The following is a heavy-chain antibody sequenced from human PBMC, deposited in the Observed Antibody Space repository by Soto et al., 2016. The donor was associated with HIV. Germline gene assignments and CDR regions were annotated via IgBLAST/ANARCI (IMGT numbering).Heavy chain of an antibody. Sequence: EVQLLESGGGLVQPGGSLRLSCAASGFTFSSYAMSWVRQAPGKGLEWVSAISGSGGSTYYADSVKGRFTISRDNSKNTLYLQMNSLRAEDTAVYYCAKGAKGRYYGSGSLGYYFDYWGQGTLVTVSS. CDR2: ISGSGGST. J-gene: IGHJ4*02. CDR1: GFTFSSYA. D-gene: IGHD3-10*01. CDR3: AKGAKGRYYGSGSLGYYFDY. V-gene: IGHV3-23*01.